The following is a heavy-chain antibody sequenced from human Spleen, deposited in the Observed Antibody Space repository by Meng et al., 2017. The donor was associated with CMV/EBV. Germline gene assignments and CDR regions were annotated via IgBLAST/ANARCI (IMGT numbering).Heavy chain of an antibody. D-gene: IGHD5/OR15-5a*01. V-gene: IGHV3-74*01. CDR1: GFTFTSYW. CDR3: ARGGSTYMDV. CDR2: INSDGSST. Sequence: GESLKISCAASGFTFTSYWMHWVRQAPGKGLVWVSRINSDGSSTSYADSVKGRFTISRDSAKNTLYLQMNSLRAEDTAVYYCARGGSTYMDVWGQGTTVTVSS. J-gene: IGHJ6*02.